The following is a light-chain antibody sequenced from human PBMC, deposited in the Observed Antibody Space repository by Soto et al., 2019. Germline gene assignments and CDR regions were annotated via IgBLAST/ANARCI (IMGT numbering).Light chain of an antibody. CDR3: QQSYSTLT. J-gene: IGKJ3*01. V-gene: IGKV1-39*01. CDR1: QSISSY. Sequence: DIQITQSPSSLSASVGDRVTITCRASQSISSYLNWYQQKPWKAPKLLIYAASSLQSGVPSRFSGSGSGTDFTLTISSLQTEDFATYYCQQSYSTLTFGPGTKVDIK. CDR2: AAS.